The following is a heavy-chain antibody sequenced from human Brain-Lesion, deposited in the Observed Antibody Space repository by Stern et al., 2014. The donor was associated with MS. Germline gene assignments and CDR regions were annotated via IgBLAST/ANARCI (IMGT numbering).Heavy chain of an antibody. CDR2: IYASGST. V-gene: IGHV4-61*02. Sequence: QVQLVESGPGLVKPSQTLSLTCSVSGGSISSGSYYWNWIRQPAGKGLEWIGRIYASGSTTYSPSLKSRVFISGDTSKNQFSLKLSSVTAADAAMYYCVRETGGYTYGDTDFFDFWGQGTLVTVSS. CDR3: VRETGGYTYGDTDFFDF. J-gene: IGHJ4*02. CDR1: GGSISSGSYY. D-gene: IGHD5-18*01.